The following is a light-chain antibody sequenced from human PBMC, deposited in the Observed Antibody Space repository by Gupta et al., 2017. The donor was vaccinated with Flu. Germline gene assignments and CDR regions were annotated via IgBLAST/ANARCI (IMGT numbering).Light chain of an antibody. Sequence: SPGTLSVSPGEGATLSCRASQSVTTDVAWYQQKPGQAPRLLMYDASTRATDVPARFSGSGSGTQFTLTIGSLQSEDFGIYYCQQYNQWPSFGGGTTVGIK. CDR2: DAS. CDR1: QSVTTD. J-gene: IGKJ4*01. CDR3: QQYNQWPS. V-gene: IGKV3-15*01.